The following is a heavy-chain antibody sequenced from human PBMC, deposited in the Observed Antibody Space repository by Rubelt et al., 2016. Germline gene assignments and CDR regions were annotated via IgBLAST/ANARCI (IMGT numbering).Heavy chain of an antibody. J-gene: IGHJ4*02. CDR3: AGGIAIFGVASGYCDY. CDR1: GGSISSGGYY. D-gene: IGHD3-3*01. Sequence: QVQLQESGPGLVKPSQTLSLTCTVSGGSISSGGYYWSWIRQHPGKGLEWIGYIYYSGSTYYNQPLKTRVSISVEPSKNEVSLQPSGRNAADTAWYYRAGGIAIFGVASGYCDYWGQGTLVTVSS. CDR2: IYYSGST. V-gene: IGHV4-31*03.